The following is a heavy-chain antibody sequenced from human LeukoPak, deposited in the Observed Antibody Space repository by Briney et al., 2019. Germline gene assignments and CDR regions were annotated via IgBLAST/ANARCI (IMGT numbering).Heavy chain of an antibody. Sequence: ASVKVSCKASGYTFTSYGISWVRQAPGQGLEWMGWISAYNGNTNYAQKLQGGVTMTTDTSTSTAYMELRSLRFDETAVYYCARGRVHRYYYDSRGYYGGAFDIWGQGTMVTVSS. V-gene: IGHV1-18*01. D-gene: IGHD3-22*01. CDR2: ISAYNGNT. CDR1: GYTFTSYG. J-gene: IGHJ3*02. CDR3: ARGRVHRYYYDSRGYYGGAFDI.